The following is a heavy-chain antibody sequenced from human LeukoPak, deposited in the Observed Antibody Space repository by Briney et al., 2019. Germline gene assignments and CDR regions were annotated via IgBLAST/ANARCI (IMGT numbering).Heavy chain of an antibody. Sequence: GGSLTLSCPPSGFTFSNFEMNCVRQAPGKGLEWISYIVNDGSIIRYADSVKGRFTITRDHAKNSLFLQMSALRAEDTGVYYCERGDVDSDFDFCGQGSLVTVSS. CDR1: GFTFSNFE. CDR3: ERGDVDSDFDF. V-gene: IGHV3-48*03. J-gene: IGHJ4*02. CDR2: IVNDGSII. D-gene: IGHD5-24*01.